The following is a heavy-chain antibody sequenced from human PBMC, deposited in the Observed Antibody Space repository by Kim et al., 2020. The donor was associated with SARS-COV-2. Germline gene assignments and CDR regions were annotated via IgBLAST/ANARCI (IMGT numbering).Heavy chain of an antibody. CDR1: GGSISSYY. D-gene: IGHD3-10*01. J-gene: IGHJ4*02. V-gene: IGHV4-59*01. CDR3: ARTHDIITMVREYYFDY. Sequence: SETLSLTCTVSGGSISSYYWSWIRQPPGKGLEWIGYIYYSGSTNYNPSLKSRVTISVDTSKNQFSLKLSSVTAADTAVYYCARTHDIITMVREYYFDYWGQGTLVTVSS. CDR2: IYYSGST.